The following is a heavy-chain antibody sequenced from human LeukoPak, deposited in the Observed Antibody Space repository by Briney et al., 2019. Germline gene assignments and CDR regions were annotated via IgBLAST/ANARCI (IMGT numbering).Heavy chain of an antibody. CDR2: IYYSGST. CDR3: ARHTDGQFDY. J-gene: IGHJ4*02. D-gene: IGHD4-17*01. V-gene: IGHV4-59*08. Sequence: PSETLCLTCTVSGGSISSYYWSRIRQPPGKALEWIGYIYYSGSTNYNPSLKSRVNISVDTSKNQFSLKLSSVTAADTAVYYCARHTDGQFDYWGQGTLVTVSS. CDR1: GGSISSYY.